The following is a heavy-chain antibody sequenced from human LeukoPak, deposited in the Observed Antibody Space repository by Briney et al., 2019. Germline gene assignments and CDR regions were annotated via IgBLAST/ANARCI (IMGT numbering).Heavy chain of an antibody. D-gene: IGHD3-10*01. CDR1: GGSISSSSYY. Sequence: PSETLSLTCTVSGGSISSSSYYWGWIRQPPGKGLEWIGSIYYSGSTYYNPSLKSRVTISLNTSKNQFSLKLNSVTAADTAVYYCARGGYYGSGGRFDPWGQGTLVAVSS. V-gene: IGHV4-39*07. J-gene: IGHJ5*02. CDR3: ARGGYYGSGGRFDP. CDR2: IYYSGST.